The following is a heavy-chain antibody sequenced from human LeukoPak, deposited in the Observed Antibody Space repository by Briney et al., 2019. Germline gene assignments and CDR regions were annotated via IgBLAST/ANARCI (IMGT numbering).Heavy chain of an antibody. CDR3: ARVGESVYVGATTNYYYYYMDV. J-gene: IGHJ6*03. CDR2: ISAYNGNT. CDR1: GYTFTSYG. D-gene: IGHD1-26*01. V-gene: IGHV1-18*01. Sequence: ASVKVSCKASGYTFTSYGISWVRQAPGQGLEWMGWISAYNGNTNYAQKLQGRVTMTTDTSTSTAYMELRSLRSDDTAVYYCARVGESVYVGATTNYYYYYMDVWGKGTTVTVSS.